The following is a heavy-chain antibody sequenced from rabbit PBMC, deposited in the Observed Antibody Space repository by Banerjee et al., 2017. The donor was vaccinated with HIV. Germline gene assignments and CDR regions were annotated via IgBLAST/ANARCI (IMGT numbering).Heavy chain of an antibody. D-gene: IGHD6-1*01. CDR2: IYTGDGST. J-gene: IGHJ3*01. CDR3: ARGNYIYGWGTYIVGTRLDL. CDR1: GFSFISHY. V-gene: IGHV1S47*01. Sequence: QEQLVESGGGLGQPEGSLTLTCTASGFSFISHYWMSWVRQAPGKGLEWIGTIYTGDGSTYSANWVNGRFTITRSTSLNTVTLQMTSLTAADTATYFCARGNYIYGWGTYIVGTRLDLWGPGTLVTVS.